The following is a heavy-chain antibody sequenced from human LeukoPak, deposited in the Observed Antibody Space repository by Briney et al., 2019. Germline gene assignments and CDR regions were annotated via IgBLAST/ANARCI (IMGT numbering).Heavy chain of an antibody. J-gene: IGHJ6*03. CDR1: GGSISSYY. Sequence: SETLSLTCTVSGGSISSYYWSWIRQPAGKGREWIGRIYTSGSTNYNPSLTSRVTMSVDTSKNQFSLKLSSVTAADTAVYYCARDKEYYDILTGYSHYYYYMDVWGKGTTGTISS. CDR3: ARDKEYYDILTGYSHYYYYMDV. CDR2: IYTSGST. V-gene: IGHV4-4*07. D-gene: IGHD3-9*01.